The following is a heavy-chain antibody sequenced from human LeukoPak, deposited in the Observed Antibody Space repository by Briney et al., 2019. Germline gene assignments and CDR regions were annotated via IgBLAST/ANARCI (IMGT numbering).Heavy chain of an antibody. V-gene: IGHV1-24*01. D-gene: IGHD5-18*01. CDR1: GYTLTELS. Sequence: ASVKVSCKVSGYTLTELSMHWVRQAPGKGLEWMGGFDPEDGETIYAQKFQGRVTMTEDTSTDTAYIELSSLRSEDTAVYYCASLYSYGLHDAFDIWGQGTMVTVSS. J-gene: IGHJ3*02. CDR3: ASLYSYGLHDAFDI. CDR2: FDPEDGET.